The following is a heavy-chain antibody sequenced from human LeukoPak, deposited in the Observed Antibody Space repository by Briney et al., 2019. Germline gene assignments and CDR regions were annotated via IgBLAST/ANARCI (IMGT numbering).Heavy chain of an antibody. Sequence: PGRSLRLSCAASGFTFSSFGMHWVRQAPGKGLEWVAVIWYDGSKKYYADSVKGQFTISRDNSKNTLYLQMSSLRGEDTSVYYCARVANITTFGMDVWGQGTTVTVSS. CDR1: GFTFSSFG. V-gene: IGHV3-33*01. J-gene: IGHJ6*02. D-gene: IGHD3-9*01. CDR2: IWYDGSKK. CDR3: ARVANITTFGMDV.